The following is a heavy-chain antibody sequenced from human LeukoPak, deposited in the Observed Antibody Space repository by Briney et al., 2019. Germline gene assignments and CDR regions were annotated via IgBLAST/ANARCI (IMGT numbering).Heavy chain of an antibody. CDR3: ARRRDYVWGSYRYAFDI. J-gene: IGHJ3*02. CDR1: GGSISTYY. Sequence: SETLSLTCTVSGGSISTYYWSWIRQPPGGGLEWIGYISYSGNTHYNPSLKSRVTMSVDTSKNQFSLNVSSVTAADTAVYYCARRRDYVWGSYRYAFDIWGQGTMVTVSS. CDR2: ISYSGNT. V-gene: IGHV4-59*01. D-gene: IGHD3-16*02.